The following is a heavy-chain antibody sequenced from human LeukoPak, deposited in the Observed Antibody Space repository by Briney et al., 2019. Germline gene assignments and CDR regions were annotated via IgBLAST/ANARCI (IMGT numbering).Heavy chain of an antibody. CDR3: ASLPYDYVWGSYRFFDY. J-gene: IGHJ4*02. D-gene: IGHD3-16*02. V-gene: IGHV3-11*03. CDR2: ISSSSSYT. CDR1: GFTFSDYY. Sequence: GGSLRLSCAASGFTFSDYYMSWVRQAPGKGLEWVSYISSSSSYTNYADSVKGRFTISRDNAKNSLYLQMNSLRAEDTAVYYCASLPYDYVWGSYRFFDYWGQGTLVTVSS.